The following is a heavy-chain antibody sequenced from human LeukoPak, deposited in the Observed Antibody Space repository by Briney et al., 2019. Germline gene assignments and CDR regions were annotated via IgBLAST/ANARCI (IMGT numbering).Heavy chain of an antibody. D-gene: IGHD5-18*01. CDR1: GFTFSNAW. CDR3: TTDVGPHTAMALNDAFDI. V-gene: IGHV3-15*01. Sequence: GGSLRLSCAASGFTFSNAWMSWVRQAPGKGLEWVGRIKSKTDGGTTDYAAPVKGRFTISRDDSKNTLYLQMNSLKTEDTAVYYCTTDVGPHTAMALNDAFDIWGQGTMVTVSS. CDR2: IKSKTDGGTT. J-gene: IGHJ3*02.